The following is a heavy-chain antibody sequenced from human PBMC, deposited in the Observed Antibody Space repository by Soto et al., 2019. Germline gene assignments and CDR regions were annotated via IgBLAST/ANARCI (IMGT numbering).Heavy chain of an antibody. D-gene: IGHD6-13*01. CDR2: IKQDGSEE. J-gene: IGHJ6*02. V-gene: IGHV3-7*01. CDR3: ARIAATGRGWDV. CDR1: GFTFSSYW. Sequence: EVPLVESGGGLVQPGGSLRLSCVDSGFTFSSYWMSWVRQAPVKGLEWVGNIKQDGSEENYVDSLKGRFTISRDNANNSMYLPMNGLRAEDTAVYYCARIAATGRGWDVWGQGTTVVVSS.